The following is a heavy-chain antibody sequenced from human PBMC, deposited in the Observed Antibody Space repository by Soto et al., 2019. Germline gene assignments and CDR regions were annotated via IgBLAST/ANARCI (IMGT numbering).Heavy chain of an antibody. Sequence: HVELVESGGGVVQPGRSLRLSCAASGFTFSSLGMHWVRQAPGKGLEWVAVISYDGSEKYYADSVKGRFTISRDNSKNTLSLQMNSLRAEDTAVYYCVKERTGTWDFDYWGQGTLVTVSS. CDR1: GFTFSSLG. CDR2: ISYDGSEK. V-gene: IGHV3-30*18. J-gene: IGHJ4*02. D-gene: IGHD1-26*01. CDR3: VKERTGTWDFDY.